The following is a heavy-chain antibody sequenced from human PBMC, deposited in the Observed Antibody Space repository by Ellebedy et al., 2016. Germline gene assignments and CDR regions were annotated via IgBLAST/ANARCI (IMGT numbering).Heavy chain of an antibody. Sequence: ASVKVSCKASGYTFTSYDINWVRQATGQGLEWMGWMNPNSGNTGYAQKFQGRVTMTRNTSISTAYIELSSLRSEDTAVYYCASATRLYYYYGMDVWGQGTTVTVSS. V-gene: IGHV1-8*01. J-gene: IGHJ6*02. CDR3: ASATRLYYYYGMDV. CDR2: MNPNSGNT. CDR1: GYTFTSYD.